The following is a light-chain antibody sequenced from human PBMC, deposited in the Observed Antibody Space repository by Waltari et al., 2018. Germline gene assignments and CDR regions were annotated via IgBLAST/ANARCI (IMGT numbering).Light chain of an antibody. CDR2: EAS. V-gene: IGKV3-15*01. CDR1: QGASTN. J-gene: IGKJ4*01. Sequence: IVMTQSPATLSVSPGEGATLSCRASQGASTNLAWYQLKPGQAPRLLIYEASNRATDIPARFSGRGSGTEFTLTISSMQSEDFAVYFCQQYSLWPLTFGGGTKVEIK. CDR3: QQYSLWPLT.